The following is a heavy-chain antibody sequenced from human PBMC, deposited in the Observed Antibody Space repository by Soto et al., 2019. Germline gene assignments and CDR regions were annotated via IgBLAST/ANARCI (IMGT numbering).Heavy chain of an antibody. V-gene: IGHV4-59*01. CDR3: ARWADYGDYDYYGMDV. CDR1: GGSISSYY. CDR2: IYYSGST. J-gene: IGHJ6*02. D-gene: IGHD4-17*01. Sequence: PSETLSLTCTVSGGSISSYYWSWIRQPPGKGLEWIGYIYYSGSTNYNPSLKSRVTISVDTSKNQFSLKLCSVTAADTAVYYCARWADYGDYDYYGMDVWGQGTTVTVSS.